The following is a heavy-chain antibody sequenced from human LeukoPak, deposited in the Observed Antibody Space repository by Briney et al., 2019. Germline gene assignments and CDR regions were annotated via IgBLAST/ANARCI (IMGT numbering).Heavy chain of an antibody. J-gene: IGHJ4*02. CDR1: GGSFSGYY. CDR2: INHSDST. V-gene: IGHV4-34*01. D-gene: IGHD7-27*01. Sequence: SETLSLTCAVYGGSFSGYYWSWIRQPPGKGLEWIGEINHSDSTNYNPSLKSRVTISVNTSQNQFSLKLSSVTAADTAVYYCASRKLGNDYWGQGTLVTVSS. CDR3: ASRKLGNDY.